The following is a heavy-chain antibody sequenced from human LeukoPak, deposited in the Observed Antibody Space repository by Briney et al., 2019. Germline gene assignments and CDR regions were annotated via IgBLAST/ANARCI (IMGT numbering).Heavy chain of an antibody. D-gene: IGHD5-18*01. CDR2: LYSGGTT. V-gene: IGHV3-66*01. CDR3: ARARGYSYGFDY. Sequence: PGGSLRLSCAASGLTVRSDYMSWVRQAPGKGLGWVSILYSGGTTYYADSVKGRFTISRDNSKNTLYLQMDSLSAEDTAVYFCARARGYSYGFDYWGQGTLVTVTS. J-gene: IGHJ4*02. CDR1: GLTVRSDY.